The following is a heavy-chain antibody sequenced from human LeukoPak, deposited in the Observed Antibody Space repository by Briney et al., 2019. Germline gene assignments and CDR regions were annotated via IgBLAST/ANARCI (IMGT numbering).Heavy chain of an antibody. J-gene: IGHJ3*02. CDR1: GDSLSNYY. Sequence: SETLSLTCTVSGDSLSNYYWSWIRQPAGKGLEWIGRISTSGTTNYNPSLKSRVTMSLNTSKNQFSLKLNSVTAADTAVYHCAREGRAAVGTGAFDIRGQGTMVTVSS. CDR3: AREGRAAVGTGAFDI. D-gene: IGHD6-13*01. CDR2: ISTSGTT. V-gene: IGHV4-4*07.